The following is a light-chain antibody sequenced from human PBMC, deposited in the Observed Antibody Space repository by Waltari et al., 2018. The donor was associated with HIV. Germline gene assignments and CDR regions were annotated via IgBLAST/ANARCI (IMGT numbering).Light chain of an antibody. CDR3: QSADNSGPHVV. CDR2: GDT. Sequence: SYELTQPPSVSVSPGQTAGITCSGDVLSRQYTYWYRQKPGQAPVMVIYGDTERPSGIPGRFSGSKSGTTVTLTIGGVQAEDEADYYCQSADNSGPHVVFGGGTTLTVL. V-gene: IGLV3-25*03. J-gene: IGLJ2*01. CDR1: VLSRQY.